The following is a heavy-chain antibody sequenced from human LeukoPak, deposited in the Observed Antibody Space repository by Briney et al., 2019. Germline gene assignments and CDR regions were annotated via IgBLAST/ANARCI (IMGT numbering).Heavy chain of an antibody. V-gene: IGHV4-39*07. J-gene: IGHJ4*02. Sequence: SETLSLTCTVSGGSISSSDYYWGWIRQPPGKGLEWIGSIYYGGSTYYNPSLKSRVTISVDTSMNQFSLKLSFVTTADTAVYYCARDKTGSYGSGGFDYWGQGTLVTVSS. CDR2: IYYGGST. CDR3: ARDKTGSYGSGGFDY. CDR1: GGSISSSDYY. D-gene: IGHD5-18*01.